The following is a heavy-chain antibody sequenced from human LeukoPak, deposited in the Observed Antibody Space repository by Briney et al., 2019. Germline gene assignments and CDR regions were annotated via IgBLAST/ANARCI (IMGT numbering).Heavy chain of an antibody. D-gene: IGHD3-22*01. Sequence: PGESLKISCKGSGYSLTSYWIGWVRQMPGKGLEWMGIIYTGDSDTRYSPSFQGQVTISADKSISTAYLQWSSLKASDTAMYYCARRDYYDSSGDGDYWGQGTLVTVSS. J-gene: IGHJ4*02. CDR3: ARRDYYDSSGDGDY. CDR2: IYTGDSDT. CDR1: GYSLTSYW. V-gene: IGHV5-51*01.